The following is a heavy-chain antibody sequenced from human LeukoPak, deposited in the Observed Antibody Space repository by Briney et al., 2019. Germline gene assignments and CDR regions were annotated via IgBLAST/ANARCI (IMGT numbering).Heavy chain of an antibody. Sequence: SETLSLTCAVYGGSFSGYYWSWIRQPPGRGLEWIGEINHSGSANYNPSLKSRVTISVDTSKNQFSLKLSSVTAADTAVYYCARASGEWFDPWGQGTLVTVSS. D-gene: IGHD2-15*01. CDR3: ARASGEWFDP. CDR2: INHSGSA. J-gene: IGHJ5*02. CDR1: GGSFSGYY. V-gene: IGHV4-34*01.